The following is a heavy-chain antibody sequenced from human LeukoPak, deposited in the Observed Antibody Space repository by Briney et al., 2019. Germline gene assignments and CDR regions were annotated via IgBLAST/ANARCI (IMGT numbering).Heavy chain of an antibody. CDR1: GFTFSNYA. J-gene: IGHJ5*02. V-gene: IGHV3-23*01. CDR3: AKWGDYDVLTGYYVSDH. D-gene: IGHD3-9*01. CDR2: ITGSGSGI. Sequence: GASLRLFCAASGFTFSNYAMSWVRQAPGKGLEWVSAITGSGSGIYYADSMKSRFTISRDNSKNTLYLQINSLRAEDTAVYYCAKWGDYDVLTGYYVSDHWGQGTLVTVSS.